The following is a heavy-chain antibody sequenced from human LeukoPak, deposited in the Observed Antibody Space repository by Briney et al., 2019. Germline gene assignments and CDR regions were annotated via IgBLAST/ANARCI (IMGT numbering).Heavy chain of an antibody. J-gene: IGHJ4*02. V-gene: IGHV3-23*01. CDR3: AKSGSGWYRPDC. Sequence: GGSLRLSCAASEFIVSSNYMSWVRQAPGKGLEWVSRISGSGAATYYADSVKGRFTISRDNSKNTLYLQMNSLRAEDTAIYYCAKSGSGWYRPDCWGQGTLVTVSS. CDR1: EFIVSSNY. CDR2: ISGSGAAT. D-gene: IGHD6-19*01.